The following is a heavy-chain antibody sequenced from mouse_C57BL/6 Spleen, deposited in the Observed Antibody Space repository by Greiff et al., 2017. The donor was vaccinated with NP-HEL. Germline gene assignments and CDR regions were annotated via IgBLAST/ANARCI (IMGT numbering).Heavy chain of an antibody. D-gene: IGHD2-3*01. CDR2: ILPGSGST. CDR1: GYTFTGYW. V-gene: IGHV1-9*01. CDR3: ARRPGYYG. Sequence: QVQLQQSGAELMKPGASVKLSCKATGYTFTGYWIEWVKQRPGHGLEWIGEILPGSGSTNCNEKFKGKATFTADTSSNTAYMQLSSLTTEDSAIYYCARRPGYYGWGQGTLVTVSA. J-gene: IGHJ3*01.